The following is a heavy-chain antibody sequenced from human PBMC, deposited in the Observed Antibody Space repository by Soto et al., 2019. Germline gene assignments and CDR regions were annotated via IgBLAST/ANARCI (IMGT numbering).Heavy chain of an antibody. CDR2: MLYSGLT. J-gene: IGHJ6*02. CDR1: GYSVSSSDYY. D-gene: IGHD2-15*01. V-gene: IGHV4-39*01. Sequence: SETLSLTCSVSGYSVSSSDYYWAWIRQPPGKGLEWIGSMLYSGLTYYNPSLKSRVTLSIDTSKNQFSVRLNSVTASDTAVYYCAPLSVPLSGPYGIHVWGQGTTVTVSS. CDR3: APLSVPLSGPYGIHV.